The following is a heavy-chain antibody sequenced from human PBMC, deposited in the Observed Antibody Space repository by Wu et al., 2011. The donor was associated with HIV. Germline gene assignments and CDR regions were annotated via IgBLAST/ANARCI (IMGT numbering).Heavy chain of an antibody. CDR1: GYSISKYG. Sequence: QVQLVQSGAEVKKPGASVKVSCKASGYSISKYGISWVRQAPGQGLEWMGWIGASNRNTDYAQKFQGRVTMTSDTSTNTAYMELRSLRSDDTAVYYCARQWFGELDFDYWGRGNLVTVSS. D-gene: IGHD3-10*01. J-gene: IGHJ4*03. CDR3: ARQWFGELDFDY. V-gene: IGHV1-18*01. CDR2: IGASNRNT.